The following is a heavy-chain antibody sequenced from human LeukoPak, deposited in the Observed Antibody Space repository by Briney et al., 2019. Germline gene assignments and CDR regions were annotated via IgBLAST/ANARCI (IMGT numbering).Heavy chain of an antibody. V-gene: IGHV4-4*02. CDR2: IYHSGST. J-gene: IGHJ6*03. Sequence: SETLSLTCAVFGGSISSNTWWSWVRQPPGKGLEWIGEIYHSGSTNYNPSLESRVTISLDKSENQFSLKLTSVTAADTAVYYYARPYYFYMDIWGKGTTVTVSS. CDR1: GGSISSNTW. CDR3: ARPYYFYMDI.